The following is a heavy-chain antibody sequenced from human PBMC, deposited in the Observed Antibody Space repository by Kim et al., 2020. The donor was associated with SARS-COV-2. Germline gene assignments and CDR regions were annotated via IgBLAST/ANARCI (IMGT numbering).Heavy chain of an antibody. CDR2: IYYSGST. D-gene: IGHD2-2*01. CDR3: ARDRGGYCSSTSCYAYYYYYGMDV. Sequence: SETLSLTCTVSGGSISSSSYYWGWIRQPPGKGLEWIGSIYYSGSTYYNPSLKSRVTISVDTSKNQFSLKLSSVTAADTAVYYCARDRGGYCSSTSCYAYYYYYGMDVWGQGTTVTVSS. V-gene: IGHV4-39*07. J-gene: IGHJ6*02. CDR1: GGSISSSSYY.